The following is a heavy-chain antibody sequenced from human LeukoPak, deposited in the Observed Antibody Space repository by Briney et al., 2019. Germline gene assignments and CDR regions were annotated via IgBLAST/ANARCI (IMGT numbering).Heavy chain of an antibody. CDR3: ARDQTQAGPTTVDY. CDR2: INTDGTDI. D-gene: IGHD1-14*01. CDR1: GFSFSESW. Sequence: GGSLRLSCVASGFSFSESWMHWVRQAPGKGLLWVSRINTDGTDIKYADSVEGRFTISRDNAKNTLYLQMHTLSAEDTAVYYCARDQTQAGPTTVDYWGQGTLVTVSS. J-gene: IGHJ4*02. V-gene: IGHV3-74*03.